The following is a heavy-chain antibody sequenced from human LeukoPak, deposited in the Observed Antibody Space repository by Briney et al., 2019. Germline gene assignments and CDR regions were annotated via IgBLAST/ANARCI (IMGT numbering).Heavy chain of an antibody. CDR1: GFTFSSYA. J-gene: IGHJ4*02. CDR3: AKGGGPYHLPTDY. D-gene: IGHD2-2*01. Sequence: GGCLRLSCAASGFTFSSYAMNWVRQAPGKGLEWVSAITSAGNTYYADSVKGRFTISRDSSKNTLYLQMNSLRSEDTAVYYCAKGGGPYHLPTDYWGQVTLVTVSS. CDR2: ITSAGNT. V-gene: IGHV3-23*01.